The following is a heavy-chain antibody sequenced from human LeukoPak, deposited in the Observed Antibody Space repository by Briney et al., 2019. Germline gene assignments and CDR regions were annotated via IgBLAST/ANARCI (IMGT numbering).Heavy chain of an antibody. CDR1: GGSISSYY. CDR3: ALQDDSSFDY. D-gene: IGHD5-18*01. CDR2: IYYSGSR. J-gene: IGHJ4*02. Sequence: SETLSLTCTVSGGSISSYYWSWIRQPPGKGLEWIGYIYYSGSRNYIPSLQSRVTISVDTSKNQFSLKLSSVTAADTAVYYCALQDDSSFDYWGRGTLVTVSS. V-gene: IGHV4-59*08.